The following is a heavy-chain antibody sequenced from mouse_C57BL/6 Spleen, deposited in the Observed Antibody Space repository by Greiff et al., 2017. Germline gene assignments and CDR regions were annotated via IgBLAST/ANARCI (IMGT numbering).Heavy chain of an antibody. J-gene: IGHJ4*01. CDR2: IDPSDSYT. D-gene: IGHD2-3*01. CDR3: ARAYLEYDSSPYYAMDD. V-gene: IGHV1-69*01. CDR1: GYTFTSYW. Sequence: VQLQQPGAELVMPGASVKLSCKASGYTFTSYWMHWVKQRPGQGLEWIGEIDPSDSYTNYNQKFKGKSTLTADKSSSTAYMQLSSLTSEDSAVYYCARAYLEYDSSPYYAMDDWGQGTSVTVSS.